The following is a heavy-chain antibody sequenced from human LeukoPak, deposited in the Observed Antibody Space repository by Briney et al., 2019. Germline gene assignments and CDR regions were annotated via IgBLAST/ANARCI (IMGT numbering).Heavy chain of an antibody. Sequence: PGGSLRLSCAASGFTFSSYGMHWVRQAPGKGLEWVAFIRFDGSHQSYGGSVKGRFTISRDNSKNTLYLQMNTLRAEDTAVYYCAKVGGIAVAGYYYKDVWGTGTTVTVSS. V-gene: IGHV3-30*02. CDR3: AKVGGIAVAGYYYKDV. CDR1: GFTFSSYG. CDR2: IRFDGSHQ. D-gene: IGHD6-19*01. J-gene: IGHJ6*03.